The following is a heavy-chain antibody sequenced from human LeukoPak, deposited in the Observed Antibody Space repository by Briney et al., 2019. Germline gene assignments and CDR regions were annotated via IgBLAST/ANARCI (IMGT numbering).Heavy chain of an antibody. CDR2: INPNSGGT. CDR1: VYTFTGYY. V-gene: IGHV1-2*02. Sequence: ASVKVSCKASVYTFTGYYMHWVRQPPGQGLEWVGWINPNSGGTNYAQKFQGRVTMTRDTSISTAYMELSRLRSDDTAVYYCATDYGGNSGYYYYGMDVWGQGTTVTVSS. D-gene: IGHD4-23*01. CDR3: ATDYGGNSGYYYYGMDV. J-gene: IGHJ6*02.